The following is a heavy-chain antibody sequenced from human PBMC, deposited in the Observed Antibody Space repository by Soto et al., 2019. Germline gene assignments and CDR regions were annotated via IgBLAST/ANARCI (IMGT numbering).Heavy chain of an antibody. V-gene: IGHV3-74*01. CDR3: ARVGWFGEFDAFDI. CDR2: INSDGSST. Sequence: GGSLRLSCAASGFTFSSYWMHWVRQAPGKGLVWVSRINSDGSSTSYADSVKGRFTISRDNAKNTLYLQMNSLRAEDTAVDYCARVGWFGEFDAFDIWGQGTMVTVSS. D-gene: IGHD3-10*01. CDR1: GFTFSSYW. J-gene: IGHJ3*02.